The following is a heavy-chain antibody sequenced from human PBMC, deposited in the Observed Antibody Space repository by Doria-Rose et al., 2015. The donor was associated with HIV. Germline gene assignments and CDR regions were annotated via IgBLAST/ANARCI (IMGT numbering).Heavy chain of an antibody. D-gene: IGHD6-13*01. CDR1: GVSLSSPGMG. J-gene: IGHJ4*02. CDR2: TFSDDER. CDR3: ARIKSSRWYHKYYFDF. Sequence: FGPVLVKPTETLTLTCTVSGVSLSSPGMGVSWIRQPPGKALEWLANTFSDDERSCKTSLKSRLTISRGTSKSQVVLTMTDMDPVDTATYYCARIKSSRWYHKYYFDFWGQGTLVIISA. V-gene: IGHV2-26*01.